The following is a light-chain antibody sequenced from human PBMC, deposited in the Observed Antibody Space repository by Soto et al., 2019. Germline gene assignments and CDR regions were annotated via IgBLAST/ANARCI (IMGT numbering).Light chain of an antibody. J-gene: IGKJ4*01. Sequence: EIVMTQSPATLSVSPGESATLSCRASQSVASHLAWYQQKPGQAPRLLIFGASVRATGIPARFSGSGSGTEFVLTIDSLQSEDIATYYCQQYDHLPPAFGGGTKVEIK. CDR2: GAS. CDR1: QSVASH. CDR3: QQYDHLPPA. V-gene: IGKV3-15*01.